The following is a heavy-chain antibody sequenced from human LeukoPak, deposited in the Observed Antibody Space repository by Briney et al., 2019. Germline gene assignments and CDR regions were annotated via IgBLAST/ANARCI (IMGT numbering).Heavy chain of an antibody. CDR1: GFTFSSYG. Sequence: GGSLRLSCAASGFTFSSYGMHWVRQAPGKGLEWVAVIWCDGSNKYYADSVKGRFTIPRDNSKNTLYLQMNSLRAEDTAVYYCARDLAGSSSWYGDAFDIWGQGTMVTVSS. CDR2: IWCDGSNK. D-gene: IGHD6-13*01. CDR3: ARDLAGSSSWYGDAFDI. V-gene: IGHV3-33*01. J-gene: IGHJ3*02.